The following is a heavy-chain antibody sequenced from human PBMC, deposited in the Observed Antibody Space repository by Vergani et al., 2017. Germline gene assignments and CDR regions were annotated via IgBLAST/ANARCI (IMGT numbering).Heavy chain of an antibody. D-gene: IGHD6-19*01. CDR3: ARDSVTGSRYFDY. V-gene: IGHV3-33*01. CDR2: IWYDGSNT. J-gene: IGHJ4*02. Sequence: QVQLEESGGGVVQPGRSLRLSCAGAGFTLSSHAMHGVRQAPGKGLEWVAFIWYDGSNTYYADSVKGRFTISRDNSKNTLFLQMNSLRPEDTAVYYCARDSVTGSRYFDYWGQGTLVTVSS. CDR1: GFTLSSHA.